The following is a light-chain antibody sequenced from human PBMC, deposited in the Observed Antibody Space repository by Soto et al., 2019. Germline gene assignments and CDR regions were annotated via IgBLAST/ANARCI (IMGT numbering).Light chain of an antibody. V-gene: IGLV3-21*04. CDR2: YDS. CDR1: NIGSKS. Sequence: SSELTQPPSVSVAPGKTARITCGGNNIGSKSVHWYQQKPGQAPVLVIYYDSDRPSGIPERFSGSNSGNTATLTISRVEAGDEVDYYCQVWDSSSEHPVVFGGGTKLTVL. J-gene: IGLJ2*01. CDR3: QVWDSSSEHPVV.